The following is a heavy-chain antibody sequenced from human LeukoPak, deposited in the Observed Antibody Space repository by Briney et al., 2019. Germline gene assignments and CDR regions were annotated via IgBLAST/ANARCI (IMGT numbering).Heavy chain of an antibody. V-gene: IGHV3-13*01. Sequence: PGRSLRLSCAASGFTFGSYGMHWVRQATGKGLEWVSGIGTAGDTYYAGSVKGRFTISRENAKNSLYLQMNSLTAGDTAVYYCAGAGSETQWRAFDFWGQGALVTVFS. CDR3: AGAGSETQWRAFDF. CDR1: GFTFGSYG. CDR2: IGTAGDT. D-gene: IGHD6-19*01. J-gene: IGHJ4*02.